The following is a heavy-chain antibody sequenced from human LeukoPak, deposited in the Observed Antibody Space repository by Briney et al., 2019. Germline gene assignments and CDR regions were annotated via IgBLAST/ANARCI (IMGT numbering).Heavy chain of an antibody. CDR1: GFIFSDYW. CDR3: AKGPMTTVTKVDRFYFDY. D-gene: IGHD4-11*01. J-gene: IGHJ4*02. V-gene: IGHV3-30*02. CDR2: IRYDGSNK. Sequence: PGGSLRLSCAASGFIFSDYWMNWVRQVPGKGLEWVAFIRYDGSNKYYADSVKGRFTISRDNSKNTLYLQMNSLRAEDTAVYYCAKGPMTTVTKVDRFYFDYWGQGTLVTVSS.